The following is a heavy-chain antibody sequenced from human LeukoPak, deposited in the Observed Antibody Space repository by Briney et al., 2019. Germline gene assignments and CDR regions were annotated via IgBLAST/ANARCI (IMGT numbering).Heavy chain of an antibody. J-gene: IGHJ5*02. D-gene: IGHD2-8*01. CDR2: INPSGGRI. CDR3: AREGLGYCTNGVCTNWFDP. V-gene: IGHV1-46*01. Sequence: ASVKVSCKASGYTFTNYYMHGVRQAPGQGLEWMGIINPSGGRISYAQKFQGRVTMTRDMSTSTVYMELSSLRSEDTAVYYCAREGLGYCTNGVCTNWFDPWGQGCLVTVSS. CDR1: GYTFTNYY.